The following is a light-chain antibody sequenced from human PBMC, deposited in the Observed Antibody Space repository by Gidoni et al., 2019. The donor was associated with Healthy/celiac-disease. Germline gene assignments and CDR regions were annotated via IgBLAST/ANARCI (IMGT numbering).Light chain of an antibody. CDR1: QLGDKY. CDR3: QAWDSSTVV. J-gene: IGLJ2*01. Sequence: SYELTQPPSVSVSPGQTASITCSRDQLGDKYACWYQQKPGQSPLLVIYQDSKRPSGIPARFSGSNSVNTATLTISGTQAMDEADYNGQAWDSSTVVFGGGTKLTVL. V-gene: IGLV3-1*01. CDR2: QDS.